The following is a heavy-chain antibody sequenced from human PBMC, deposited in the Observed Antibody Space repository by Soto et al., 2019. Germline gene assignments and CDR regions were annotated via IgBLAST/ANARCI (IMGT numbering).Heavy chain of an antibody. Sequence: PSETLSLTCAVSGGSISSGGYSWSWIRQPPGKGLEWIGYIYHSGSTYYNPSLKSRVTISVDRSKNQFSLKLSSVTAAVTAVYYCARVEQQAPYNWFDPWGQGTLVTVSS. D-gene: IGHD6-13*01. CDR1: GGSISSGGYS. V-gene: IGHV4-30-2*01. CDR2: IYHSGST. CDR3: ARVEQQAPYNWFDP. J-gene: IGHJ5*02.